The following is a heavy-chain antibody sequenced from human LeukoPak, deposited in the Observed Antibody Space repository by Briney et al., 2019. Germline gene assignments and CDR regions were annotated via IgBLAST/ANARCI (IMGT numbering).Heavy chain of an antibody. CDR3: ATDTYSRRGSRHAFDI. CDR1: GYTFTSYY. J-gene: IGHJ3*02. CDR2: INPGGGST. V-gene: IGHV1-46*01. D-gene: IGHD2-15*01. Sequence: ASVKVSCKASGYTFTSYYIYWVRQAPGQGLEWMGIINPGGGSTRYAKKFQGRVTMTRDMSTSTVYMELSSLRSEDTVVYYCATDTYSRRGSRHAFDIWGQGTMVTVSS.